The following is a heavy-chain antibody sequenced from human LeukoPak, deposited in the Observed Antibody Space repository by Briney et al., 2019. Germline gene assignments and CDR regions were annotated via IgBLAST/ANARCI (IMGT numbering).Heavy chain of an antibody. V-gene: IGHV3-21*01. Sequence: GGSLRLSCAASGFTFSAYSMHWVRQAPGKGLEWVSSIRSGSTYINYADSVKGRFTISRDDAKKSLYLQMNSLRAEDTAVYYCARDGIFDYWGQGTLVTVSS. CDR1: GFTFSAYS. CDR3: ARDGIFDY. CDR2: IRSGSTYI. J-gene: IGHJ4*02.